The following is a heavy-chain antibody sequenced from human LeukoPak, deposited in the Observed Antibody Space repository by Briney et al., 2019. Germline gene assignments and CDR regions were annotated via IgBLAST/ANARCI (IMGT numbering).Heavy chain of an antibody. CDR1: GFTFSSYE. Sequence: GGSLRLSCAASGFTFSSYEMNWVRQAPGKGLEWVSYISSSGSTIYYADSVKGRFTNSRDNAKNSLYLQMNSLRAEDTAVYYCARERNYYDSGGYESYWGQGTLVTVSS. J-gene: IGHJ4*02. D-gene: IGHD3-22*01. V-gene: IGHV3-48*03. CDR2: ISSSGSTI. CDR3: ARERNYYDSGGYESY.